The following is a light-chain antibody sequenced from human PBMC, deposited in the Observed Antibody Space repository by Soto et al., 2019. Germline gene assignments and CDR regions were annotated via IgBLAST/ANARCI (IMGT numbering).Light chain of an antibody. CDR1: SSDVGGYDY. V-gene: IGLV2-14*01. CDR3: QSYTSSSTWV. J-gene: IGLJ3*02. CDR2: EVS. Sequence: QSALTQPASVSGSPGEAITMSCTGTSSDVGGYDYVSWYQQFPGRAPQLIIYEVSNRPSGVSIRFSGSKSGNTASLTITGRRAEDEADYYCQSYTSSSTWVFGGGTKLTVL.